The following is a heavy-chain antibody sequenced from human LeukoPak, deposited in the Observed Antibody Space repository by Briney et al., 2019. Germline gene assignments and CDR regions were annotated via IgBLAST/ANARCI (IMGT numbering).Heavy chain of an antibody. CDR1: GFTFSSYS. J-gene: IGHJ4*02. CDR2: ISSSSSTI. Sequence: GGSLRLSCAASGFTFSSYSMNWVRQAPVKGLEWVSYISSSSSTIYYADSVKGRFTISRDNAKNSLYLQMNSLRAEDTAVYYCARSNLSGLLDYWGQGTLVTVSS. CDR3: ARSNLSGLLDY. V-gene: IGHV3-48*01. D-gene: IGHD1-26*01.